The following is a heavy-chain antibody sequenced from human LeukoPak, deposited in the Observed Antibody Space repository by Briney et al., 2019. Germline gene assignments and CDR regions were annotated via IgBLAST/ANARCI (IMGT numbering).Heavy chain of an antibody. Sequence: PGGSLRLSCAASGFTFSNAWMSWVRQAPGKGLEWVGRIRSKANSYATAYAASVKGRFTISRDDSKNTAYLQMNSLKTEDTAVYYCTRRGVGADSTFDYWGQGTLVTVSS. CDR1: GFTFSNAW. J-gene: IGHJ4*02. D-gene: IGHD1-26*01. CDR2: IRSKANSYAT. CDR3: TRRGVGADSTFDY. V-gene: IGHV3-73*01.